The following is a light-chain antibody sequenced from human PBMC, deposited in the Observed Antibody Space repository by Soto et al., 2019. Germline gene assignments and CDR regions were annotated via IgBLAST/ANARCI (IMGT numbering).Light chain of an antibody. CDR1: RSFASSY. Sequence: DMVLMHSPGTLSLSPGERATLSCRASRSFASSYLGWYQQKPGQAPRLLLYAASKRATGIPDRFSGSGSGTDFTLTINRLEPEDSAVYYCQQYGSSPPYTFGQGTKVDIK. CDR2: AAS. V-gene: IGKV3-20*01. CDR3: QQYGSSPPYT. J-gene: IGKJ2*01.